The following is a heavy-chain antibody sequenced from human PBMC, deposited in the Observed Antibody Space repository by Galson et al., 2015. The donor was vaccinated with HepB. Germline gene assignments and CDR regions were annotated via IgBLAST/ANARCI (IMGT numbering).Heavy chain of an antibody. V-gene: IGHV1-18*01. D-gene: IGHD1-7*01. J-gene: IGHJ6*02. CDR1: GYDFNKYG. CDR2: VSGYDGSA. Sequence: SVKVSCKASGYDFNKYGLSWVRQAPGQGLKWMGWVSGYDGSANYAPKFQGRVTMTTEASTGTAFMEMRSLRSDDTAVYYCARDSRLELQLNNYYSYGMDVWGQGTAVVVS. CDR3: ARDSRLELQLNNYYSYGMDV.